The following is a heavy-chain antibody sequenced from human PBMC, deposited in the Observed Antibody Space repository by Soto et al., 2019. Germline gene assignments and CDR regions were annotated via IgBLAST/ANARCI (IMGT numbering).Heavy chain of an antibody. D-gene: IGHD3-10*01. CDR3: ARLGYAGETYYYFLVIYYHTLGAFVF. CDR1: GYTFTGYY. Sequence: ASVKVSCKASGYTFTGYYMHWVRQAPGQGLEWMGWINPNSGGTNYAQKFQGWVTMTRDTSISTAYMELSRLRSDDTAVYYCARLGYAGETYYYFLVIYYHTLGAFVFWGPG. CDR2: INPNSGGT. V-gene: IGHV1-2*04. J-gene: IGHJ3*01.